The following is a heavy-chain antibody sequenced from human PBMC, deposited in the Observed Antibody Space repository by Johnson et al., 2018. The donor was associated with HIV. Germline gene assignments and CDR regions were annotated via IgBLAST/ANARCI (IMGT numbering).Heavy chain of an antibody. CDR3: ARQSATGGPFDI. D-gene: IGHD3-10*01. Sequence: VHLVESGGGFVKPGGSLRLSCAASGFTFTNVWMSWVRQAPGKGLVWVSRINSDGTSTSYADSMKGRLTISRDNAKNTLYLQMNSLRAEDTAVYYCARQSATGGPFDIWGQGTMVTVSS. J-gene: IGHJ3*02. CDR2: INSDGTST. V-gene: IGHV3-74*02. CDR1: GFTFTNVW.